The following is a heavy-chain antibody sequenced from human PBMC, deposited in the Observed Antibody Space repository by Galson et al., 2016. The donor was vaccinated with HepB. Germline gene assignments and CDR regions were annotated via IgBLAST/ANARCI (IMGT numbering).Heavy chain of an antibody. CDR2: IWHDGSNK. CDR3: AKDPSSGWYKYYHGMDV. Sequence: SLRLSCAASGFSFNSYGMHWVRQAPDKGLEWVAFIWHDGSNKYYADSVKGRFTISSDNSKNTLYLQMNSLRAEDTAVYHCAKDPSSGWYKYYHGMDVWGQGTTVTVSS. D-gene: IGHD6-19*01. CDR1: GFSFNSYG. V-gene: IGHV3-33*06. J-gene: IGHJ6*02.